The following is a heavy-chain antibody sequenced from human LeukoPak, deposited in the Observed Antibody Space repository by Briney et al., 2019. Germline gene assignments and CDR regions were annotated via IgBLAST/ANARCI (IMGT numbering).Heavy chain of an antibody. J-gene: IGHJ3*02. CDR2: ISSSSSTI. D-gene: IGHD3-3*01. Sequence: GGSLRLSCAASGFTFSSYSMNWVRQAPGKGLEWVSYISSSSSTIYYADSVKGRFTISRDNAKNSLYLQMNSLRAEDTAVYYCARLSLTIFGVVIPDDAFDIWGQGAMVTVSS. CDR1: GFTFSSYS. V-gene: IGHV3-48*01. CDR3: ARLSLTIFGVVIPDDAFDI.